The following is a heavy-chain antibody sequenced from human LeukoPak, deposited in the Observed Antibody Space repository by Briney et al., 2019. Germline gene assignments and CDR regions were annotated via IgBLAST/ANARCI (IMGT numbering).Heavy chain of an antibody. J-gene: IGHJ4*02. CDR1: GFTFDDYA. CDR2: ISWNSGSI. CDR3: AKDFWYYYDSSGYFDY. Sequence: GGSLRLSCAASGFTFDDYAMHWVRQAPGKGLEWVSGISWNSGSIGYADSVKGRLTISRDNAKNSLYLQMNSLRAEDTALYYCAKDFWYYYDSSGYFDYWGQGTLVTVSS. D-gene: IGHD3-22*01. V-gene: IGHV3-9*01.